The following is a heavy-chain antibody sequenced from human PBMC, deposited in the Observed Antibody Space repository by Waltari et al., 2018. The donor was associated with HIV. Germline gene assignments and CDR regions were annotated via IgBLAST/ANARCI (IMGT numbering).Heavy chain of an antibody. V-gene: IGHV3-30-3*01. Sequence: VELVECGGGVVETVGARRSSCAASGLLIRSSALPCLRQASGQGLEWVAVISYDGSNKYYADSVKGRFTISRDNSKNTLYLQMNSLRAEDTAVYYCARERVGPGASGWGPLGYWGQGTLVTVSS. CDR2: ISYDGSNK. J-gene: IGHJ4*02. CDR1: GLLIRSSA. CDR3: ARERVGPGASGWGPLGY. D-gene: IGHD6-19*01.